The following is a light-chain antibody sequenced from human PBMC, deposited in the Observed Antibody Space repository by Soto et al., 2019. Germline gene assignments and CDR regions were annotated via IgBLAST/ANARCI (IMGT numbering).Light chain of an antibody. V-gene: IGKV1-5*03. CDR1: QTISSW. J-gene: IGKJ1*01. Sequence: DIQMTPSPSTLSGSVGDRFTLTFLAIQTISSWLEWYQQKPGKAPKLLIYKASTLKSGVPSRFRGSGSGTEFTLTISSLQPDDFETYYCQHYNSYSEAFGQGTKVDIK. CDR2: KAS. CDR3: QHYNSYSEA.